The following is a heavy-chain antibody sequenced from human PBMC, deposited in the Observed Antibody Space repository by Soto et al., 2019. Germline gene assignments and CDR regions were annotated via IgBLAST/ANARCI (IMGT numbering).Heavy chain of an antibody. Sequence: QVQLVQSGAEVKKPGSSVKVSCKASGGTFSSYAISWVRQAPGQGLEWMGGIIPIFGTANYAQKFQGRVTITADESKTTAYMELSSLRSEDTAVYYCARDLKRYYDSSGYGYYYYGMEVWGQGTTVTVSS. CDR1: GGTFSSYA. D-gene: IGHD3-22*01. J-gene: IGHJ6*02. CDR2: IIPIFGTA. V-gene: IGHV1-69*01. CDR3: ARDLKRYYDSSGYGYYYYGMEV.